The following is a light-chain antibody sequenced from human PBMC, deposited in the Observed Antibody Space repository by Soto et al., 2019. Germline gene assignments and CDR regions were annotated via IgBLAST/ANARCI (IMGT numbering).Light chain of an antibody. Sequence: QSALTQPASVYGSPGQSITISCTGTSRDVGGYNYVSRYQQHPGKAPKLMMYEVSNRPSGVSNRFSGSKSGNTASLTISGLQAEYEADYYCSSYTSSSIDYVFGTGTKVTVL. CDR3: SSYTSSSIDYV. CDR1: SRDVGGYNY. V-gene: IGLV2-14*01. CDR2: EVS. J-gene: IGLJ1*01.